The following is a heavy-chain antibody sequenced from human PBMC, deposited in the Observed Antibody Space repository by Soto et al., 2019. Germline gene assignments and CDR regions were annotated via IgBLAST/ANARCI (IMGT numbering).Heavy chain of an antibody. CDR3: ARGDKGGITGTTGNFDY. Sequence: QVQLQESGPGLVKPSGTLSLTCAISGDSISNNNWWSWVRQPPGKGLEWIGGIYHSGSTNYNPSLKSRVTISVDKSKNQFSLKLNSVTAADTAVYYCARGDKGGITGTTGNFDYWGQGTLVTVSS. V-gene: IGHV4-4*02. J-gene: IGHJ4*02. D-gene: IGHD1-7*01. CDR1: GDSISNNNW. CDR2: IYHSGST.